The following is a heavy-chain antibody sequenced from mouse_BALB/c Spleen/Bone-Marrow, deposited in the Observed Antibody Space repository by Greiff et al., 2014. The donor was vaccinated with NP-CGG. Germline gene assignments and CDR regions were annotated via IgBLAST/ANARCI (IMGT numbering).Heavy chain of an antibody. J-gene: IGHJ2*01. CDR3: ARGNYYDYDYFDY. CDR2: INPYNDGT. V-gene: IGHV1-14*01. CDR1: GYTFTSYV. Sequence: VQLKESGPELVKPGASVKMSCKASGYTFTSYVMHWVKQKPGQGLEWIGYINPYNDGTTYNEKFKGKATLTSDKSSSTAYMELSSLTSEDSAVDYGARGNYYDYDYFDYWGQGTTLTVSS. D-gene: IGHD2-4*01.